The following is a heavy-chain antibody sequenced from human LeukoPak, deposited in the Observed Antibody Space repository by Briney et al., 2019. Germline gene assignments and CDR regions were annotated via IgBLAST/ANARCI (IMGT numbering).Heavy chain of an antibody. D-gene: IGHD3-22*01. V-gene: IGHV3-23*01. CDR1: GFTFSSYA. J-gene: IGHJ4*02. CDR3: ARGGYYYDSSGVFDY. Sequence: PGGSLRLSCAASGFTFSSYAMSWVRQAPGKGLEWVSAISGSGDSTYYADSVKGRFTISRDNAKNTLYLQMNSLRAEDTAVYYCARGGYYYDSSGVFDYWGQGTLVTVSS. CDR2: ISGSGDST.